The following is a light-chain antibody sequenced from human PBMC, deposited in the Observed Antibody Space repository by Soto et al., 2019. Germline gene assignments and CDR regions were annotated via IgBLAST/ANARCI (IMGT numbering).Light chain of an antibody. Sequence: DIVMTQSPDSLAVSLGERATINCKSSQSVLYSSNNKNYLAWYQQRPGQPPKLLIYWASTRESGVPDRFSGSGSGTDFTLTITSLQAEGVAVYYCQQYESTPPTFGQGTQLEIK. J-gene: IGKJ2*01. CDR1: QSVLYSSNNKNY. V-gene: IGKV4-1*01. CDR3: QQYESTPPT. CDR2: WAS.